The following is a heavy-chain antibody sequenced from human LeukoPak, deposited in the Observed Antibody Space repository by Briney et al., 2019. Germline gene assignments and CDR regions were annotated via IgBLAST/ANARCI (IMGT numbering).Heavy chain of an antibody. CDR2: IYYSGST. J-gene: IGHJ4*02. CDR1: GGSISSGGYY. D-gene: IGHD3-10*01. V-gene: IGHV4-30-4*08. Sequence: PSETLSLTCTVSGGSISSGGYYWSWIRQPPGKGLEWIGYIYYSGSTYYNPSLKSRATISVDTSKNQFSLKLSSVTAADTAVYYCARAPDYYGSGTFDYWGQGTLVTVSS. CDR3: ARAPDYYGSGTFDY.